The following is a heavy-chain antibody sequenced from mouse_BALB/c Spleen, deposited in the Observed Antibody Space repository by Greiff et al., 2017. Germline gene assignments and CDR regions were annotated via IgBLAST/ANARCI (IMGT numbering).Heavy chain of an antibody. J-gene: IGHJ2*01. V-gene: IGHV1-7*01. Sequence: VQLQQSGAELAKPGASVKMSCKASGYTFTSYWMHWVKQRPGQGLEWIGYINPSTGYTEYNQKFKDKATLTADKSSSTAYMQLSSLTSEDSAVYYCARRGTGYFDYWGQGTTLTVSS. D-gene: IGHD1-1*02. CDR1: GYTFTSYW. CDR2: INPSTGYT. CDR3: ARRGTGYFDY.